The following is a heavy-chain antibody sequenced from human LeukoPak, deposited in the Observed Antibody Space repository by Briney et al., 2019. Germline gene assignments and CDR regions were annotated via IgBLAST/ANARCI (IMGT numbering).Heavy chain of an antibody. Sequence: GGSLRLSCAASGFTFDDYAMHWVRQAPGKGLEWVSGINWNGGSTGYADSVKGRFTISRDNAKNSLYLQMNSLRAEDTALYYCARDLGGAYYYYYMDVWGKGTTVTVSS. CDR2: INWNGGST. V-gene: IGHV3-20*04. D-gene: IGHD1-26*01. CDR3: ARDLGGAYYYYYMDV. CDR1: GFTFDDYA. J-gene: IGHJ6*03.